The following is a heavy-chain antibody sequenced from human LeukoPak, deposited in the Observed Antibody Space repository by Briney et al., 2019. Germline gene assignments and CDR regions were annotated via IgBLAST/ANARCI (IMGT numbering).Heavy chain of an antibody. CDR3: ASWRWLQSDFDY. V-gene: IGHV3-7*01. CDR1: GFTFSSYW. CDR2: IKQDGSEK. J-gene: IGHJ4*02. D-gene: IGHD5-24*01. Sequence: GGSLRLSCAASGFTFSSYWMSWVRQAPGKGLEWVANIKQDGSEKYYVDSVKGRFTISRDNAKNSLYLQMNSLRAEDTAVYYCASWRWLQSDFDYWSQGTLVTVSS.